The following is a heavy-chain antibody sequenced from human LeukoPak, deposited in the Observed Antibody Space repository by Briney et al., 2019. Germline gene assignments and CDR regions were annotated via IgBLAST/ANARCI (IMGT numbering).Heavy chain of an antibody. Sequence: GGSLRLSCAASGFTFSAYEMNWVRQAPGKGLEWVSYIGSSGSTVYYADSVKGRFTISRDNAKNSLYLQMNSLRAEDTAVYYCATTRGLWWFDPWGQGTLVTVSS. J-gene: IGHJ5*02. CDR1: GFTFSAYE. D-gene: IGHD3/OR15-3a*01. CDR2: IGSSGSTV. V-gene: IGHV3-48*03. CDR3: ATTRGLWWFDP.